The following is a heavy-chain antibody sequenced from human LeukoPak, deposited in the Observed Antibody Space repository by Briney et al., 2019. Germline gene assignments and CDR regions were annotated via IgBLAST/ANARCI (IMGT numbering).Heavy chain of an antibody. D-gene: IGHD2-15*01. Sequence: SETLSLTCTVPGASIHNNYWSWIRQPPGQGLEWIGYTSTSGSTNYNPSLKSRVTISVDTSKKEFSLKLTSITAADTAVYYCARELLGAFDVWGQGAMVSVSS. CDR1: GASIHNNY. J-gene: IGHJ3*01. CDR3: ARELLGAFDV. V-gene: IGHV4-4*09. CDR2: TSTSGST.